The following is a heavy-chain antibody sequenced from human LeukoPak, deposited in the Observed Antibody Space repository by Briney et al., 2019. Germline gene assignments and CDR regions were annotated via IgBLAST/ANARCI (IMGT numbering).Heavy chain of an antibody. V-gene: IGHV3-11*03. Sequence: GGSLRLSCAASGFTFSDYYMSWIRQAPGKGLEWVSYISSSNTYTNYAGSVKGRFTISRDDAKNSLYLQMNSLRAEDTAVYYCARSRSYYPADYWGQGTPVTVAS. J-gene: IGHJ4*02. CDR3: ARSRSYYPADY. CDR1: GFTFSDYY. D-gene: IGHD1-26*01. CDR2: ISSSNTYT.